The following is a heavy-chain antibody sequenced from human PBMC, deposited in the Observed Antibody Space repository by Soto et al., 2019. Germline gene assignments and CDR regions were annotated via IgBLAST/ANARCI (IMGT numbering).Heavy chain of an antibody. V-gene: IGHV1-69*06. Sequence: SVKLSCKASGGTFSSYGISWVLQAPGQGLEWMGGIIPIFGTANYAQKFQGRVTITADKSTSTAYMELSSLRSEDTAVYYCARETGDDASWSGYYKGRWVDPWG. CDR1: GGTFSSYG. CDR2: IIPIFGTA. D-gene: IGHD3-3*01. J-gene: IGHJ5*02. CDR3: ARETGDDASWSGYYKGRWVDP.